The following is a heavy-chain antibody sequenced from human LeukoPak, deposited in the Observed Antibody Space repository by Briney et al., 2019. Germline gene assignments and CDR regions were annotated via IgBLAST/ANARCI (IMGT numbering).Heavy chain of an antibody. J-gene: IGHJ4*02. CDR3: AKPDYYASSGHPSSFEY. CDR1: GGSIRGYY. V-gene: IGHV3-23*01. Sequence: ETLSLTCSVSGGSIRGYYWSWIRQPPGKGLEWVSAVSGSGRTIYYADSVKGRFTISRDNSKSTLHLQMNSLRAEDTAVYYCAKPDYYASSGHPSSFEYWGQGTLVTVSS. CDR2: VSGSGRTI. D-gene: IGHD3-22*01.